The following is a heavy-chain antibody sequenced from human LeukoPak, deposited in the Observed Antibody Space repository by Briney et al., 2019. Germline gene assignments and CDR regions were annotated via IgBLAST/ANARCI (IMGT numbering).Heavy chain of an antibody. D-gene: IGHD5-24*01. V-gene: IGHV1-3*02. CDR1: GYTFTTYT. Sequence: ASVKVSCKASGYTFTTYTMHWVRQAPGQRLEWMGWSNIGNGNTKYSQGFQGRVTFSRDTSASTAYMELSSLRSEDMAVYYCARENGYNSFDYWGQGTLVTVSS. CDR2: SNIGNGNT. CDR3: ARENGYNSFDY. J-gene: IGHJ4*02.